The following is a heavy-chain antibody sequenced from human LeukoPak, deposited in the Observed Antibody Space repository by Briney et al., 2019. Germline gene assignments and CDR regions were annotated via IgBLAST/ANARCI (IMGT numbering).Heavy chain of an antibody. D-gene: IGHD6-13*01. CDR1: RYTFTSYY. J-gene: IGHJ4*02. V-gene: IGHV1-46*03. Sequence: ASVKVSCKASRYTFTSYYMHWVRQAPGQGLEWMGIINPSGGSTSYAQKFQGRVTMTRDTSTSTVYMELSSLRSEDTAVYYCAREAPQSIAAAGLDYWGQGTLVTVSS. CDR2: INPSGGST. CDR3: AREAPQSIAAAGLDY.